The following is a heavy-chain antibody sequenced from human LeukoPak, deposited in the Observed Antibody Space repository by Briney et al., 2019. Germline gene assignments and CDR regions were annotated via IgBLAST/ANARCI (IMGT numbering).Heavy chain of an antibody. CDR1: GYTFTGYY. D-gene: IGHD3-22*01. CDR3: ARSPSYYYDRKFDY. V-gene: IGHV1-2*02. J-gene: IGHJ4*02. CDR2: INPNSGGT. Sequence: ASVKVSCKASGYTFTGYYMHWVRQAPGQGLEWMGWINPNSGGTNYAQKFQGRVIMTRDTSISTAYMELSRLRSDDTAVYYCARSPSYYYDRKFDYWGQGTLVTVSS.